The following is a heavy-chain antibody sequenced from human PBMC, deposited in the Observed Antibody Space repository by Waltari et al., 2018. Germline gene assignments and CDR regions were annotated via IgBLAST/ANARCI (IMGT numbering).Heavy chain of an antibody. CDR1: GVSITSNRHY. CDR2: MSYSGAT. V-gene: IGHV4-39*01. Sequence: QLQLQESGPGLVKPSETLSLTCSVSGVSITSNRHYWGWIRQPPGQGLEWIGTMSYSGATYSRPSLQSRVTISRDTSKNQLSLKLGSVTAADTAVYYCATYIGASVGTAAFDVRGQGTMVTVSS. D-gene: IGHD5-12*01. J-gene: IGHJ3*01. CDR3: ATYIGASVGTAAFDV.